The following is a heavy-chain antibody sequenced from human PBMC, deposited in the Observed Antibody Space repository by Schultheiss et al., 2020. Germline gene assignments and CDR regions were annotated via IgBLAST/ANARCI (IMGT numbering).Heavy chain of an antibody. D-gene: IGHD3-22*01. V-gene: IGHV3-30*18. CDR3: AKDKGYYYDSSGYYIN. Sequence: GGSLRLSCAASGFTFSSYGMHWVRQAPGKGLEWVAVISYDGSNKYYADSVKGRFTISRDNAKNSLYLQMNSLRAEDTALYYCAKDKGYYYDSSGYYINWGQGTLVTVSS. CDR1: GFTFSSYG. J-gene: IGHJ4*02. CDR2: ISYDGSNK.